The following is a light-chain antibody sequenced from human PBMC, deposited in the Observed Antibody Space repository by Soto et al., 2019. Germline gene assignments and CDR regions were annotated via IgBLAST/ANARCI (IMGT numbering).Light chain of an antibody. V-gene: IGLV1-44*01. CDR2: SND. CDR1: SSNIGSNT. Sequence: QSVLTQPPSASGTPGQRVTISCSGSSSNIGSNTVNWYQHLPGTAPKLLVYSNDQRPPGVPDRFSGSMSGTSASLAISGLQSEDEADYYCAAWDDSLGGVFGGGTKVTVL. J-gene: IGLJ3*02. CDR3: AAWDDSLGGV.